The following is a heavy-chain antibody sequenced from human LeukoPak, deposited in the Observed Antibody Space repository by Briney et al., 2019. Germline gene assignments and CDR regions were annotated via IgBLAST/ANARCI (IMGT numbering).Heavy chain of an antibody. V-gene: IGHV4-4*07. CDR1: GGSISTYY. J-gene: IGHJ6*03. CDR3: ARDAGYSSSWYYYYYMDV. CDR2: IYTSGST. Sequence: PSETLSLTCTVSGGSISTYYWSWIRQPAGKGREWIGRIYTSGSTNYNPPLKSRVTISVDTSKNQFSLKLSSVTAADTAVYYCARDAGYSSSWYYYYYMDVWGKGTTVTVSS. D-gene: IGHD6-13*01.